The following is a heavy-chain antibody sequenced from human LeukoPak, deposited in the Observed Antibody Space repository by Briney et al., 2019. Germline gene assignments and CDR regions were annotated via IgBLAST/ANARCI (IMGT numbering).Heavy chain of an antibody. Sequence: SETLSLTCAVYGGSFSGYYWSWIRQRPGKGLEWIGEINHSGSTNYNPSLKSRVTISVDTSKNQFSQKLSSVTAADTAVYYCAGYDFWSGYYFDYWGQGTLVTVSS. J-gene: IGHJ4*02. D-gene: IGHD3-3*01. V-gene: IGHV4-34*01. CDR3: AGYDFWSGYYFDY. CDR2: INHSGST. CDR1: GGSFSGYY.